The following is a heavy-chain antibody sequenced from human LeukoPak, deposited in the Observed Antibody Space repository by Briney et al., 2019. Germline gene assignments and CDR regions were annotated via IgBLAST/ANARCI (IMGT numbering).Heavy chain of an antibody. CDR1: GFTFSSYS. V-gene: IGHV3-21*01. D-gene: IGHD6-19*01. CDR3: ARDQGLIAVAGLGIDY. Sequence: GGSLRLSCAASGFTFSSYSMNWVRQAPGKGLEWVSSISSSSSYIYYADSVKGRFTISRDNAKNSLYLQMNSLRAEDTAVYYCARDQGLIAVAGLGIDYWGQGTLVTVSS. J-gene: IGHJ4*02. CDR2: ISSSSSYI.